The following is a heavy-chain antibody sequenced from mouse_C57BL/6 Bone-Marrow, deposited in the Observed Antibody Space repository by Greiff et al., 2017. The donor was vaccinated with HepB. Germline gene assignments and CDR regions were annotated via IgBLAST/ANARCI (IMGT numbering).Heavy chain of an antibody. Sequence: VKLQESGAELARPGASVKLSCKASGYTFTSYGISWVKQRTGQGLEWIGEIYPRSGNTYYNEKFKGKATLTADKSSSTAYMELRSLTSEDSAVYFCAHIYYDYYYYAMDYWGQGTSVTVSS. CDR1: GYTFTSYG. D-gene: IGHD2-4*01. J-gene: IGHJ4*01. CDR3: AHIYYDYYYYAMDY. CDR2: IYPRSGNT. V-gene: IGHV1-81*01.